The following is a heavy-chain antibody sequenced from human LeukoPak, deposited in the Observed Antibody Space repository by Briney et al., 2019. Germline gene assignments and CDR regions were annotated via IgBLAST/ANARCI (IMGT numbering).Heavy chain of an antibody. J-gene: IGHJ4*02. D-gene: IGHD3-10*01. CDR2: INWNGDST. V-gene: IGHV3-20*04. Sequence: GGSLRLSCAASGFTFDDYGMNWVRQAPGKGLEWVSGINWNGDSTGYADSVKGRLTISRDNAKNSLYLQMNSLRAEDTALYYCARVGVDGSGNYYNGGLDYWGQGTLVTVSS. CDR3: ARVGVDGSGNYYNGGLDY. CDR1: GFTFDDYG.